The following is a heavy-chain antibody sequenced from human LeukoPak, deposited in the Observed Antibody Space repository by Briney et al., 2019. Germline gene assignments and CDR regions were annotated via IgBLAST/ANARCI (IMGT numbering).Heavy chain of an antibody. Sequence: PGGALRLSCAASGFTFSSYAMSWVRQAPGKGLGWVSAIRVSGGSTYYADSVKGRFTISRDNSKNTLYLQMNSLRAEDTAVYYCASLVVITDAEYFQHWGQGTLVTVSS. J-gene: IGHJ1*01. CDR3: ASLVVITDAEYFQH. CDR1: GFTFSSYA. V-gene: IGHV3-23*01. CDR2: IRVSGGST. D-gene: IGHD3-22*01.